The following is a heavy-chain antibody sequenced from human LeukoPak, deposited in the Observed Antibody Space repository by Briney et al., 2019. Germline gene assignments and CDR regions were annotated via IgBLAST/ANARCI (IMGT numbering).Heavy chain of an antibody. Sequence: GGSLRLSCAASDFTFCSYSMNWVRRAPGKGVEWVSSITSSSSYIYYADSVKGRFTISRDNAKNSLYLQLNSLRAEDTAVYYCARTYYDILTGSDYWGQGTLVTVSS. V-gene: IGHV3-21*01. CDR3: ARTYYDILTGSDY. D-gene: IGHD3-9*01. J-gene: IGHJ4*02. CDR2: ITSSSSYI. CDR1: DFTFCSYS.